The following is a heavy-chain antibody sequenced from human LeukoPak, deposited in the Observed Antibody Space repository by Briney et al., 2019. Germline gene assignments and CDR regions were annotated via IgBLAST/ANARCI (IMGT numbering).Heavy chain of an antibody. CDR2: MNPNGGNT. J-gene: IGHJ6*03. CDR1: GYTFTSYD. Sequence: ASVKVSCKASGYTFTSYDINWVRQATGQGLEWMGWMNPNGGNTGYAQKFQGRVTITRNTSISTAYMELSSLRSEDTAVYYCARAPSPHRYYYYYYMDVWGKGTTVTVSS. V-gene: IGHV1-8*03. CDR3: ARAPSPHRYYYYYYMDV. D-gene: IGHD6-6*01.